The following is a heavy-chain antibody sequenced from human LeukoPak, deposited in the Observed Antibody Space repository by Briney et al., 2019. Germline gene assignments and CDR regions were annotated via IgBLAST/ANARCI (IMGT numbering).Heavy chain of an antibody. Sequence: ASVTVSCKASGYTFTGYYMHWVRQAPGQGLEWMGWINPNSGDTNYAQKFQGRVTMTRDTSISTAYMELSGLTSDDTAVYYCTRVAGSSGWYVLWGQGTLVTVSS. CDR3: TRVAGSSGWYVL. J-gene: IGHJ4*02. CDR1: GYTFTGYY. V-gene: IGHV1-2*02. D-gene: IGHD6-19*01. CDR2: INPNSGDT.